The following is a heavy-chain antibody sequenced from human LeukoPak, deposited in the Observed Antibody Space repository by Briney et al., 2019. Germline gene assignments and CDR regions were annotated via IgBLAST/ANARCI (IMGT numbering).Heavy chain of an antibody. D-gene: IGHD3-22*01. V-gene: IGHV3-30*18. CDR1: GFTFSSYG. CDR3: AKDQGITMIVVVFDI. CDR2: ISYDGSNK. J-gene: IGHJ3*02. Sequence: PGGSLRLSCAASGFTFSSYGMHWVRQAPGKGLDWVAVISYDGSNKYYADSVKGRFTISRDNSKNTLYLQMNSLRAEDTAVYYCAKDQGITMIVVVFDIWGQGTMVTVSS.